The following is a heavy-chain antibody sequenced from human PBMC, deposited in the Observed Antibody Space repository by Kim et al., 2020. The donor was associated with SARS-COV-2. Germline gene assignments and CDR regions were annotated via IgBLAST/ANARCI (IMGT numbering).Heavy chain of an antibody. D-gene: IGHD3-10*01. J-gene: IGHJ6*02. CDR2: ISYDGSNK. CDR1: GFTFSSCA. V-gene: IGHV3-30-3*01. Sequence: GGSLRLSCAASGFTFSSCAIHWVRRAPGKGLEWVAVISYDGSNKNYADSVKGRFTISRDNSKNTLYLQMNSLRAEDTALYYCARAPWSRLRGLTYSYYGMDVWGQGTTVTVSS. CDR3: ARAPWSRLRGLTYSYYGMDV.